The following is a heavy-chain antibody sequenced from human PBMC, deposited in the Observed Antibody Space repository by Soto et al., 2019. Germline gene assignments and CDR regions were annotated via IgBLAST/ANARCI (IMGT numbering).Heavy chain of an antibody. V-gene: IGHV1-8*01. CDR1: GYTFTSYD. CDR3: ARANWIQLWDYWYFDL. D-gene: IGHD5-18*01. CDR2: MNPNSGNT. Sequence: QVQLVQSGAEVKKPGASVKVSCKASGYTFTSYDINWVRQATGQGLEWMGWMNPNSGNTGYAQKFQGRVTMTRNTSISTAYMQLSSLRSEDTAVYYCARANWIQLWDYWYFDLWGRGTLVTVSS. J-gene: IGHJ2*01.